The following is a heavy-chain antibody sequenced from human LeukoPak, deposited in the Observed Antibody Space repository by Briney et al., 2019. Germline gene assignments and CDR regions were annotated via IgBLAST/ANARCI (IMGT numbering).Heavy chain of an antibody. CDR2: INHSGST. J-gene: IGHJ6*02. CDR3: ARGPLTYDFWSGYYYYGMDV. CDR1: GGSFSGYY. Sequence: SETLSLTCAVYGGSFSGYYWSWIRQPPGKGLEWIGEINHSGSTNYNPSLKSRVTISVDTSKNQFSLKLSSVTAADTAVYYCARGPLTYDFWSGYYYYGMDVWGQGTTVTVS. V-gene: IGHV4-34*01. D-gene: IGHD3-3*01.